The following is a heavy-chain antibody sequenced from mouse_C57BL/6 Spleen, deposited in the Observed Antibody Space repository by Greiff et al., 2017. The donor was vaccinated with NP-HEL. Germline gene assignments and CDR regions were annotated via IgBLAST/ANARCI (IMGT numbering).Heavy chain of an antibody. CDR2: IDPNSGGT. D-gene: IGHD2-4*01. CDR1: GYTFTSYR. CDR3: ARGFYDDNGGYAMDY. Sequence: QVQLQQPGAELVKPGASVKLSCKASGYTFTSYRMHWVKQRPGRGLEWIGWIDPNSGGTKYNEKFKSKATLTVDKSSSTAYMQLSSLTSEDSAGYYSARGFYDDNGGYAMDYWGQGTSVTVSS. V-gene: IGHV1-72*01. J-gene: IGHJ4*01.